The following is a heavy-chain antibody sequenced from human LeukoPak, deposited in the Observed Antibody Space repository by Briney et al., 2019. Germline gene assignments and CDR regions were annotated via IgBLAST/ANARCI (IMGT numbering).Heavy chain of an antibody. D-gene: IGHD6-19*01. CDR3: ARGRGSSGWYGLAFDY. CDR1: GGTFSSYA. J-gene: IGHJ4*02. V-gene: IGHV1-69*05. Sequence: SVKVSCKASGGTFSSYAISWVRQAPGQGLEWMGGIIPIFGTANYAQKFQGRVTITTDESTSTAYMELSSLRSEDTAVYYCARGRGSSGWYGLAFDYWGQGTLVTVSS. CDR2: IIPIFGTA.